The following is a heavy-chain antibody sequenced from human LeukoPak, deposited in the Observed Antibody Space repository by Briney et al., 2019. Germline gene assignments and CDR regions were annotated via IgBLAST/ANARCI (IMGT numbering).Heavy chain of an antibody. CDR1: GGTFSSYA. Sequence: GASVTVSCTASGGTFSSYAISWVRQAPGQGLEWMGGIIPMFGTINYGQKFQGRVTITADESTSTAYMELSSLRSEDTAVYYCARESPRSGSYYNYYYNGMDVWGQGTTVTVSS. D-gene: IGHD1-26*01. CDR3: ARESPRSGSYYNYYYNGMDV. V-gene: IGHV1-69*01. J-gene: IGHJ6*02. CDR2: IIPMFGTI.